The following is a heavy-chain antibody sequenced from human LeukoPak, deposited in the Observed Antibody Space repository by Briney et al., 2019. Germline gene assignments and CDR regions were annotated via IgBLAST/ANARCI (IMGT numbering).Heavy chain of an antibody. CDR3: AKERRSEGYFDY. J-gene: IGHJ4*02. CDR1: GFNFSTYA. CDR2: ISGRGGST. Sequence: GGSLRLSCAASGFNFSTYAMSWVRQAAGKGMEWVSAISGRGGSTYYADSVKGRFTISRDKSKNTLYLQMNSLRAEDAAVYYCAKERRSEGYFDYWGQGTLVTVSS. V-gene: IGHV3-23*01.